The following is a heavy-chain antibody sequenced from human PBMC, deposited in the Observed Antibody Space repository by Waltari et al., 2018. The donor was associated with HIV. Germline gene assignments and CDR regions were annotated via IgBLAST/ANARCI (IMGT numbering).Heavy chain of an antibody. CDR2: IKQDGSEK. V-gene: IGHV3-7*01. CDR3: ARADYDFWSGSVYYYYGMDV. D-gene: IGHD3-3*01. CDR1: GFTFSSYW. J-gene: IGHJ6*02. Sequence: EVQLVESGGGLVQPGGSLSLPCAASGFTFSSYWMTWARQAPGQGLEWVAKIKQDGSEKYYVDSVKGRFTISRDNAKNSLYLQMNSLRAEDTAVYYCARADYDFWSGSVYYYYGMDVWGQGTTVTVSS.